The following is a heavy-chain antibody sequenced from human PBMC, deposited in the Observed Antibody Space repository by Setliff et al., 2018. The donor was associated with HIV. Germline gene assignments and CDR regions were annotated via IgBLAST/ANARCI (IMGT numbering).Heavy chain of an antibody. CDR3: ARGGYWNYGHYYYMDV. CDR2: IYTSGST. D-gene: IGHD1-7*01. V-gene: IGHV4-4*08. Sequence: SETLSLTCTVSGDSISSYYWSWIRQPPGKGLEWIGYIYTSGSTSYNPSLKSRVTISVDTSKNQFSLKLSSVTAADTAVYYCARGGYWNYGHYYYMDVWGKGTTVTVSS. CDR1: GDSISSYY. J-gene: IGHJ6*03.